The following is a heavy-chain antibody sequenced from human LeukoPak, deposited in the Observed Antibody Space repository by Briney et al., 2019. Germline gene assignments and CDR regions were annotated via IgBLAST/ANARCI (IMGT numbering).Heavy chain of an antibody. Sequence: GGSLRLSCAASGFTFSSYGMHWVRQAPGKGLEWVAVISYDGSNKYYADSVKGRFTISRDDSKNTLFLEMNTLRPDDTAIYYCARGINDYGGDSVGFWGQGTLVTVSS. J-gene: IGHJ4*02. CDR1: GFTFSSYG. V-gene: IGHV3-30*03. CDR3: ARGINDYGGDSVGF. D-gene: IGHD4-23*01. CDR2: ISYDGSNK.